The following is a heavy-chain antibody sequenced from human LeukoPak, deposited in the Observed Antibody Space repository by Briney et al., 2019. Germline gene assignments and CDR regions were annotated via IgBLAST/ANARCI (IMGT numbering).Heavy chain of an antibody. CDR3: ARFAVHRRLTVAGQFGLDY. J-gene: IGHJ4*02. D-gene: IGHD6-19*01. Sequence: ASVKVSCKASGYTFTAYYVHWMRQAPGQGLEWMGWINPNSGGTDYAQKFQGRVTMTRDTSTSTVYMELSSLRSEDTAVYYCARFAVHRRLTVAGQFGLDYWGQGTLVTVSS. CDR1: GYTFTAYY. CDR2: INPNSGGT. V-gene: IGHV1-2*02.